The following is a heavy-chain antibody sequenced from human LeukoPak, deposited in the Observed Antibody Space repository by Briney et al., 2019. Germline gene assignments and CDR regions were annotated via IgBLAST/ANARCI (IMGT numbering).Heavy chain of an antibody. CDR2: ISSSGSTI. D-gene: IGHD6-13*01. CDR3: ARDDNSSSWYGYVWFDP. J-gene: IGHJ5*02. Sequence: GGSLRLSCAASGFTFSDYYMSWVRQAPGEGLEWVSYISSSGSTIYYADSVKGRFTISRDNAKNSLYLQMNSLRAEDTAVYYCARDDNSSSWYGYVWFDPWGQGTLVTVSS. CDR1: GFTFSDYY. V-gene: IGHV3-11*01.